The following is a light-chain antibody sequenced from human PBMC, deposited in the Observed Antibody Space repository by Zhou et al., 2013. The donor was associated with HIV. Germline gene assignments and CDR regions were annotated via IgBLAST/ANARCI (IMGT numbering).Light chain of an antibody. CDR3: QQYDDLLT. CDR1: ADINYF. Sequence: DIQLTQSPSSLSASVGDRVTITCQASADINYFLNWYQQRPGKAPKLLIYDATNLETGVPSRFSGRGSGTHFTLTISSLQPEDIATYYCQQYDDLLTFGGGTKGEIK. CDR2: DAT. V-gene: IGKV1-33*01. J-gene: IGKJ4*01.